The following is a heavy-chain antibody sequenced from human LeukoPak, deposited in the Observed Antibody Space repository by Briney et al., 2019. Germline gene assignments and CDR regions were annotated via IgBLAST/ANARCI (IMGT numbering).Heavy chain of an antibody. J-gene: IGHJ4*02. CDR2: ISSSSRSI. Sequence: PGGSLRHSCAASGFTFSSYSMNWVRQAPGKGLEWVSYISSSSRSIYYADSVKGRFTISRDNANNSLSLQMNSLRDEDTAVYYCVLGSPFDYWGQGTLVTVSS. D-gene: IGHD3-10*01. V-gene: IGHV3-48*02. CDR1: GFTFSSYS. CDR3: VLGSPFDY.